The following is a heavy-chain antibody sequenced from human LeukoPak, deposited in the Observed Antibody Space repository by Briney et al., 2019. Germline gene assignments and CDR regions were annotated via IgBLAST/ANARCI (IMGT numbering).Heavy chain of an antibody. J-gene: IGHJ4*02. CDR3: ARNGWDSYGPLGPGSGYGGNSPWDY. CDR1: GYTFTGYY. CDR2: INPNSGGT. V-gene: IGHV1-2*02. D-gene: IGHD4-23*01. Sequence: ASVKVSCKASGYTFTGYYMHWVRQAPGQGLEWMGWINPNSGGTNYAQKFQGRVTMTRDTSISTAYMELSRLRSDDTAVYYCARNGWDSYGPLGPGSGYGGNSPWDYWGQGTLVTVSS.